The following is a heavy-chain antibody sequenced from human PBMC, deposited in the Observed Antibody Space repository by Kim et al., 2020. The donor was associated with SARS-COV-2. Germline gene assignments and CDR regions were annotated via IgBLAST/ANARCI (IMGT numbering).Heavy chain of an antibody. D-gene: IGHD3-10*01. CDR3: ARDGGLWFGELYVNWFDP. CDR1: GGSISSSSYY. Sequence: SETLSLTCTVSGGSISSSSYYWGWIRQPPGKGLEWIGSIYYSGSTYYNPSLKSRVTISVDTSKNQFSLKLSSVTAADTAVYYCARDGGLWFGELYVNWFDPWGQGTLVTVSS. V-gene: IGHV4-39*07. CDR2: IYYSGST. J-gene: IGHJ5*02.